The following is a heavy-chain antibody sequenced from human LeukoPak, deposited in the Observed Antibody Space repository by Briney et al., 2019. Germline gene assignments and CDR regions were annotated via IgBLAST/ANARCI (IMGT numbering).Heavy chain of an antibody. CDR1: GASINSYY. D-gene: IGHD4-23*01. V-gene: IGHV4-59*01. J-gene: IGHJ6*03. CDR2: IYYSGNT. CDR3: AMIVVTDYYYYYMDV. Sequence: SETLSLTCTVSGASINSYYWSWIRQPPGKGLEWIGYIYYSGNTNYNPSLKSRVIISVDTSKNQLSLKPSSVTAADTAVYYCAMIVVTDYYYYYMDVWGKGTTVTVSS.